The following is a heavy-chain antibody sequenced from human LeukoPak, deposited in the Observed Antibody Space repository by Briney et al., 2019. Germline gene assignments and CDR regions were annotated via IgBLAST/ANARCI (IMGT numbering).Heavy chain of an antibody. CDR1: GGSISNYY. J-gene: IGHJ4*02. CDR2: IYYSGST. CDR3: ARDRGTMVPGDHGVDY. Sequence: SETLSLTCTVSGGSISNYYWSWTRQPPGKGLDWIGYIYYSGSTNYNPSLNSRVTMSVDTSKNQYSLKLSSVTSADTAVYYCARDRGTMVPGDHGVDYWGQGTLVTVSS. D-gene: IGHD3-10*01. V-gene: IGHV4-59*01.